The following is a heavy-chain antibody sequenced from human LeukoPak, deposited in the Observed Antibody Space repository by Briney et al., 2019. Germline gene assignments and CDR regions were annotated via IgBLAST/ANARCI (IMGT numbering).Heavy chain of an antibody. CDR2: ISWDGGST. CDR1: GFIFSSYA. CDR3: AKGAGPAPTIDDFFQH. J-gene: IGHJ1*01. Sequence: PGGSLRLSCAVSGFIFSSYAMSWVRQAPGKGLEWVSLISWDGGSTYYADSMKGRFTISRDNSKNSLYLQMNSLRTEDTALYYCAKGAGPAPTIDDFFQHWGQGTLVTVSS. V-gene: IGHV3-43*01. D-gene: IGHD3-9*01.